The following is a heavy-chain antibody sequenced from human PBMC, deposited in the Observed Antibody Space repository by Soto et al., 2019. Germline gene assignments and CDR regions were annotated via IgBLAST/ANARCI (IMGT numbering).Heavy chain of an antibody. D-gene: IGHD4-17*01. Sequence: SETLSLTCAVYGGSFSGYYCSWIRQPPGKGLEWIGEINHSGSTNYNPSLKSRVTISVDTSKNQFSLKLSSVTAADTAVYYCARGITVRYFDYWGQRTLFTVSS. J-gene: IGHJ4*02. CDR1: GGSFSGYY. V-gene: IGHV4-34*01. CDR2: INHSGST. CDR3: ARGITVRYFDY.